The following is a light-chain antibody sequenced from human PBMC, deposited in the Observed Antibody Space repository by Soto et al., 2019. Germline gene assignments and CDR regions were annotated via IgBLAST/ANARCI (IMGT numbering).Light chain of an antibody. CDR2: EVS. Sequence: QSVLTQPPSASGSPGQSVTISCTGTSSDVGGYNYVSWYQQHPGKAPKLMIYEVSKRPSGVPERFSGSKSGNTASLTVSGLLTEDEADYYCCSYAGSVALFGGGTKVTVL. V-gene: IGLV2-8*01. CDR3: CSYAGSVAL. CDR1: SSDVGGYNY. J-gene: IGLJ2*01.